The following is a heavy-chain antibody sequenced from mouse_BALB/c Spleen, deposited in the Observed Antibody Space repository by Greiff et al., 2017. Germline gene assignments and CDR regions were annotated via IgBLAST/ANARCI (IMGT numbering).Heavy chain of an antibody. CDR1: GYSITSDYA. V-gene: IGHV3-2*02. Sequence: VQLKESGPGLVKPSQSLSLTCTVTGYSITSDYAWNWIRQFPGNKLEWMGYISYSGSTSYNPSLKSRISITRDTSKNQFFLQLNSVTTEDTATYYCVYGYYFDYWGQGTTLTVSS. D-gene: IGHD2-2*01. CDR3: VYGYYFDY. CDR2: ISYSGST. J-gene: IGHJ2*01.